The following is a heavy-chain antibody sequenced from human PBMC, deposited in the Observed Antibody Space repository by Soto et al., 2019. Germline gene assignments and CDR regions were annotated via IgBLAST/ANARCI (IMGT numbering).Heavy chain of an antibody. CDR1: GYSFTSYW. J-gene: IGHJ5*02. CDR3: ARGYCTTTICDPWFDP. CDR2: IYPGDSDT. D-gene: IGHD2-2*01. Sequence: GESLKIACSGVGYSFTSYWIGWVRQMPGKGLEWMGIIYPGDSDTRYSPSFQGQVTISADKSITTAYLQWSSLKASDTAMYYCARGYCTTTICDPWFDPWGQGTLVTVSS. V-gene: IGHV5-51*01.